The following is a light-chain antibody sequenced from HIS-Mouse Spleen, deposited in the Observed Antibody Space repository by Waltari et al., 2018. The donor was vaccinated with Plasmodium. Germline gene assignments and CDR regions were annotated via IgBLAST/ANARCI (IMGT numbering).Light chain of an antibody. J-gene: IGLJ3*02. CDR2: RNK. CDR3: AAWDDSLSGRV. CDR1: SSNIGSNY. V-gene: IGLV1-47*01. Sequence: QSVLTQPPSASGTPGQRVTISCSGRSSNIGSNYVHWYQQPPGTAPKLLIYRNKQRPSGVPDRFSGSKSGTSASLAISGLRSEDEADYYCAAWDDSLSGRVFGGGTKLTVL.